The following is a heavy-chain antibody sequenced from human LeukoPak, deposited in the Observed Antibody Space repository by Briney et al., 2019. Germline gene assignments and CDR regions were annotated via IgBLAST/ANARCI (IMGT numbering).Heavy chain of an antibody. CDR2: ISPSSHYI. V-gene: IGHV3-21*04. CDR3: ARDRHTAMVYYYYYMDV. D-gene: IGHD5-18*01. Sequence: TGGSLRLSSAGSGFTFSNYSINWVRQAPGKGLEWVSSISPSSHYIYYADSVRGRFTISRDNARNSLYLQMNSLRDEDTAVYYCARDRHTAMVYYYYYMDVWGTGTTVTVSS. J-gene: IGHJ6*03. CDR1: GFTFSNYS.